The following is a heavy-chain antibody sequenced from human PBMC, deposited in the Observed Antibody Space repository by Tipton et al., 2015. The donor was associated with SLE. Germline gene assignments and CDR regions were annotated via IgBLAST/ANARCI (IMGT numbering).Heavy chain of an antibody. CDR1: GYTFTSYG. CDR2: ISAYNGNT. CDR3: ARDDSLVVVAATYAFDI. J-gene: IGHJ3*02. D-gene: IGHD2-15*01. V-gene: IGHV1-18*01. Sequence: QSGPEVKKPGASVKVSCKASGYTFTSYGISWVRQAPGQGLEWMGWISAYNGNTNYAQKLQGRVTTTTDTSTSTAYMELRSLRSDDTAVYYCARDDSLVVVAATYAFDIWGQGTMVTVSS.